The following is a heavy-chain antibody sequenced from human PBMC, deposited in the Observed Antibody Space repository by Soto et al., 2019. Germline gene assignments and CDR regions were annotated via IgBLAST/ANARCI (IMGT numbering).Heavy chain of an antibody. V-gene: IGHV1-8*01. CDR3: PRGVSAGVDD. CDR1: GYSFTSLD. D-gene: IGHD1-26*01. J-gene: IGHJ4*02. CDR2: MEPSNGRT. Sequence: QVQLVQSGAEVREPGASVKVSCKASGYSFTSLDINWVRQTAGQGLEWMGWMEPSNGRTGYAQKFQGRVTMTRDTPINTTDMELTTLTSDETAFYYCPRGVSAGVDDWGQGTLVTVSS.